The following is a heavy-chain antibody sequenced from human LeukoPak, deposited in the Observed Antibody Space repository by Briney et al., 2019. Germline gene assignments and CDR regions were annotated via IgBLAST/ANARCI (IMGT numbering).Heavy chain of an antibody. J-gene: IGHJ6*02. V-gene: IGHV3-NL1*01. CDR3: ASMGAARHSYYYYYYGMDV. CDR2: VYSSGRT. CDR1: GFTFGSFG. Sequence: GRSLRLSCAASGFTFGSFGMHWVRQAPGMGLEWVSLVYSSGRTFYADSVKGRFTISRDNSKNTLYLQMNSLRAEDTAVYYCASMGAARHSYYYYYYGMDVWGQGTTVTVSS. D-gene: IGHD2-15*01.